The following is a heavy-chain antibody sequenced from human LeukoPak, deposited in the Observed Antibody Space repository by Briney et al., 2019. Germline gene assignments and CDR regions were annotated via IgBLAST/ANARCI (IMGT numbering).Heavy chain of an antibody. D-gene: IGHD2-2*01. CDR3: ARPPSNDIVVVPGQGWLDP. CDR1: GYTFTSYD. CDR2: MNPNSGNT. Sequence: ASVKVSCKASGYTFTSYDINWVRQATGQGLEWMGWMNPNSGNTGYAQKFQGRATMTRNNSISTAYMELSSLSCEDTAVYYCARPPSNDIVVVPGQGWLDPWGQGTLVTVSS. J-gene: IGHJ5*02. V-gene: IGHV1-8*01.